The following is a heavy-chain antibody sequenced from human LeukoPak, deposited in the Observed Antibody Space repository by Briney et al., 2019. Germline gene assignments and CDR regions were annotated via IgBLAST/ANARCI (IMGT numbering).Heavy chain of an antibody. CDR3: ARVMESYGPSSVGY. D-gene: IGHD5-18*01. CDR1: GFTFSDYY. CDR2: ISSSGSTI. V-gene: IGHV3-11*01. J-gene: IGHJ4*02. Sequence: GGSLRLSCAASGFTFSDYYMSWIRQAPGKGLEWVSYISSSGSTIYYADSVKGRFTISRDNAKNSLYLQRNSLRAEDTAVYYCARVMESYGPSSVGYWGQGTLVTVSS.